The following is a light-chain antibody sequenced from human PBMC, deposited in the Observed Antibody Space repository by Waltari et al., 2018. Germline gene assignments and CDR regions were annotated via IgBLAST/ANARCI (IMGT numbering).Light chain of an antibody. CDR1: QSLLYVNGNND. J-gene: IGKJ2*01. CDR3: MQTLQTPSSTPSYT. V-gene: IGKV2-28*01. Sequence: IVMTQSPLSLSVTPGEPTSISCRSSQSLLYVNGNNDLDWYLQRPDQSPQILIYLGSNRASGVPDRFIGSRSGTEFTLKISIVEAEDVGLYYCMQTLQTPSSTPSYTFGQGTKLEIK. CDR2: LGS.